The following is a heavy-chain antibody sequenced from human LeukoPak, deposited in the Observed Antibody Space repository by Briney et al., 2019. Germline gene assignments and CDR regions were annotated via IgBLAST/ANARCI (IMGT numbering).Heavy chain of an antibody. Sequence: SETLSLTCTVSGGSISSSSIYWGWIRQPPGRGLEWIGSIYYSGNTYYNPSLKSRVTISVDTSKNQFSLKLSSVTAADTAVYYCASAYSNPQVFDYWGQGTLVTVSS. V-gene: IGHV4-39*01. CDR1: GGSISSSSIY. CDR2: IYYSGNT. J-gene: IGHJ4*02. CDR3: ASAYSNPQVFDY. D-gene: IGHD4-11*01.